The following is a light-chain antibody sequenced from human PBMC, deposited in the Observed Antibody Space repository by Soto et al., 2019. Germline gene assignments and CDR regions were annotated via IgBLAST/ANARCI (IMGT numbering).Light chain of an antibody. CDR1: QSVSNF. Sequence: EIVLTQSPGTLSLSPGERATLSCRASQSVSNFLAWYQQKPGQSPRLFIYGASSRATGIPDRFSGSGSGTDFTLTINRLEPEDFAVYYCQQYGISPLTFGGGTKFDIK. CDR2: GAS. V-gene: IGKV3-20*01. J-gene: IGKJ4*01. CDR3: QQYGISPLT.